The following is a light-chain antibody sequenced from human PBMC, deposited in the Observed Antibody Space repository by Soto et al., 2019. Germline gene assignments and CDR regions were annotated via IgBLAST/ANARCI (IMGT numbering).Light chain of an antibody. V-gene: IGKV3-11*01. CDR1: QSVNSN. Sequence: EIVMTQSPATLSVSPGERATLSCRASQSVNSNLAWYQQKPGQAPRLLIYGASTRAAGIPARFSGSGSGTDFTLTISSLEPEDFAVYYCQQRSYWPGTFGQGTKLEIK. J-gene: IGKJ2*01. CDR3: QQRSYWPGT. CDR2: GAS.